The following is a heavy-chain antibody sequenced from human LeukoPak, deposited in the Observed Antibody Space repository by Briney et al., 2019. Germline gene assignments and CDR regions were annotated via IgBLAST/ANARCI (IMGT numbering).Heavy chain of an antibody. Sequence: GGSLRLSCAASGFTFSSYWMSWVRQAPGKGLEWVANIKQDGSEKYYVDSVKGRFTISRDNAKNTLYLQMNSLRAEDTAVYYCAKDLHDYGGNSPAFDIWGQGTMVTVSS. CDR1: GFTFSSYW. CDR2: IKQDGSEK. CDR3: AKDLHDYGGNSPAFDI. D-gene: IGHD4-23*01. V-gene: IGHV3-7*03. J-gene: IGHJ3*02.